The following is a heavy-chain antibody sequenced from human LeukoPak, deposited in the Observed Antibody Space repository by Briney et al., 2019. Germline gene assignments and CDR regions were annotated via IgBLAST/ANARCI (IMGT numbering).Heavy chain of an antibody. J-gene: IGHJ4*02. CDR2: ISSSSSYI. CDR1: GFTFSSYS. D-gene: IGHD3-9*01. Sequence: GSLRLSCAASGFTFSSYSMNWVRQAPGKGLEWVSSISSSSSYIYYADSVKGRFTISRDNAKNSLYLQMNSLRAEDTAVYYCARDSTYYDILTGYPYWGQGTLVTVSS. CDR3: ARDSTYYDILTGYPY. V-gene: IGHV3-21*01.